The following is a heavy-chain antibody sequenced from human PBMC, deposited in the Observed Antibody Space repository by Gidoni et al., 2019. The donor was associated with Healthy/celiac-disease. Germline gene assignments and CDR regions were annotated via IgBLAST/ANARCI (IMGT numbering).Heavy chain of an antibody. Sequence: QVQLVQSGAEVKKPGASVKVSCRASGYTFTGYYMHWVRQAPGQGLEWMGWINPNSGGTNYAQKFQGWVTMTRDTSISTAYMELSRLRSDDTAVYYCAVSRSGSYYDWFDPWGQGTLVTVSS. J-gene: IGHJ5*02. D-gene: IGHD1-26*01. V-gene: IGHV1-2*04. CDR3: AVSRSGSYYDWFDP. CDR1: GYTFTGYY. CDR2: INPNSGGT.